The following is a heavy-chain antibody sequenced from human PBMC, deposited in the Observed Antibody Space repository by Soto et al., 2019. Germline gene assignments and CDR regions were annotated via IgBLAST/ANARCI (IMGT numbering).Heavy chain of an antibody. V-gene: IGHV4-59*01. D-gene: IGHD1-1*01. CDR2: IYYSEST. CDR1: GCSITSYY. Sequence: PSETLSLTCTVSGCSITSYYWSWIRQPPGKGLEWIGYIYYSESTNYNPSLKSRVTISVDTSKNQLSLKLSSVTAADTAVYYCARGRTLFDYWGPGTLVTVSS. J-gene: IGHJ4*02. CDR3: ARGRTLFDY.